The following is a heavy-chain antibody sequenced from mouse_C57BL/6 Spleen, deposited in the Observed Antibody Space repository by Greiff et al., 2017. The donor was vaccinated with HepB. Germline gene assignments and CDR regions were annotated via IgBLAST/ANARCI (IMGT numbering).Heavy chain of an antibody. V-gene: IGHV1-54*01. J-gene: IGHJ2*01. D-gene: IGHD3-2*02. Sequence: QLQQSGAELVRPGTSVKVSCKASGYAFTNYLIEWVKQRPGQGLEWIGVINPGSGGTNYNEKFKGKATLTADKSSSTAYMQLSSLTSEDSAVYFCARGSVYFDYWGQGTTLTVSS. CDR1: GYAFTNYL. CDR2: INPGSGGT. CDR3: ARGSVYFDY.